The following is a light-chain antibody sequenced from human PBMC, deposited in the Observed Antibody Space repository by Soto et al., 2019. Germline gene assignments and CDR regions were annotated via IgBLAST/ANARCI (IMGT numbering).Light chain of an antibody. Sequence: QSALTQPASVSGSPGQSITISCTGTSSDIGSYNYVSWYQQHPGKAPKLMIYDVSNRPSGVSNRFSGSRSGNTASLTISGLQAEDEADYYCSSYTGSSTPYVFGAGTKVT. CDR3: SSYTGSSTPYV. V-gene: IGLV2-14*01. J-gene: IGLJ1*01. CDR1: SSDIGSYNY. CDR2: DVS.